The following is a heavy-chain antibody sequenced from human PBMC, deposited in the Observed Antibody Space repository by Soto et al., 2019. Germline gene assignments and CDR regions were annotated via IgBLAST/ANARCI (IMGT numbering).Heavy chain of an antibody. V-gene: IGHV1-46*01. CDR3: ARATFYYDSSGPGPFDY. CDR1: GYTFTSYY. CDR2: INPSGGST. J-gene: IGHJ4*02. Sequence: ASVNVSCKSSGYTFTSYYIHWVRQAPGQGLEWMGIINPSGGSTSYAQKFQGRVTMTRDTSTSTVYMELSSLRSEDTAVYYCARATFYYDSSGPGPFDYWGQGTLVTVSS. D-gene: IGHD3-22*01.